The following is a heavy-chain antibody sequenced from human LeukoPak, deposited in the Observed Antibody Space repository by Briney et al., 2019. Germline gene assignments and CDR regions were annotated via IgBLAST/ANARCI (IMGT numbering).Heavy chain of an antibody. CDR1: GDSISSGGYS. V-gene: IGHV4-30-2*01. Sequence: SETLSLTCAVSGDSISSGGYSWSWLRQPPGKGLEWIGYIFHSGNTYYNPSLKSRFTISVDRYKNQFSLRLNSVTAADSAVYYCARTRGSFFDSWGQGTLVTVSS. D-gene: IGHD3-10*01. CDR2: IFHSGNT. J-gene: IGHJ4*02. CDR3: ARTRGSFFDS.